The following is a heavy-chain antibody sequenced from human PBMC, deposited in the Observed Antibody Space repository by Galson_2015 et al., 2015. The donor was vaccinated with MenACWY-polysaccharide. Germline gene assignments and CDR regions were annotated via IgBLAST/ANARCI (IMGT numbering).Heavy chain of an antibody. CDR2: IYFSGPT. Sequence: TLSLTCPVSGASITSAGHYWSSVRQLPGNDLEWIAYIYFSGPTFHTPSLKSRVPLSVAPSQKHFSLNLISVTAAGTALYFCARGNVGGYFFDHWGQGIPVIVSS. J-gene: IGHJ4*02. CDR3: ARGNVGGYFFDH. CDR1: GASITSAGHY. V-gene: IGHV4-31*03. D-gene: IGHD2-2*03.